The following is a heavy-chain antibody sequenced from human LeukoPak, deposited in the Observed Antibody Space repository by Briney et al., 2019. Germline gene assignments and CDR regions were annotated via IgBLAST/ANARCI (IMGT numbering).Heavy chain of an antibody. CDR3: AKVVELATLTGDSYTYSYHMDV. CDR2: IYPGDSDT. CDR1: GYSFSTYW. D-gene: IGHD5-24*01. Sequence: GESLKISCKGSGYSFSTYWIGWVRQMPGKGLEWMGFIYPGDSDTRYSPSFQGQVTISADKYISSAYQQWSSLKASDTAMYYCAKVVELATLTGDSYTYSYHMDVWGKGTAVTVSS. J-gene: IGHJ6*03. V-gene: IGHV5-51*01.